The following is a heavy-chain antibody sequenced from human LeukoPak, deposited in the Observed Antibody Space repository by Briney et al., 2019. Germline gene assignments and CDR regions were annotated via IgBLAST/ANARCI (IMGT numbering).Heavy chain of an antibody. CDR1: GFTFSSYG. V-gene: IGHV3-23*01. CDR3: AKGGPGFNWFDP. CDR2: ISGSGDSA. J-gene: IGHJ5*02. Sequence: GGSLRLSCAVSGFTFSSYGMSWVCQAPGKGLEWVSAISGSGDSAYYADSVKGRFTISRDNSKNTLYLQVNSLRAEDTAVYYCAKGGPGFNWFDPWGQGTLVTVSS.